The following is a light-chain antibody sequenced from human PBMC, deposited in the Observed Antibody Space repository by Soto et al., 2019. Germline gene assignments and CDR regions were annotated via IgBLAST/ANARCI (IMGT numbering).Light chain of an antibody. V-gene: IGLV1-40*01. Sequence: QSVLTQPPSVSGAPGQRVTISGTGSSSNIGAGYDVHWYQQLPGTAPKLLIYDNTNRPSGVPDRFSGSKSGTSASLAITGLQAEDEADYYCQSYDTSLSGSGVFGGGTQLTVL. CDR2: DNT. CDR1: SSNIGAGYD. J-gene: IGLJ7*01. CDR3: QSYDTSLSGSGV.